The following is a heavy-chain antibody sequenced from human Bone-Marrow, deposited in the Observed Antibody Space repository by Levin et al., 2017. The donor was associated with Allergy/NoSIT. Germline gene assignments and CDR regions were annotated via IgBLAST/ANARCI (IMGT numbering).Heavy chain of an antibody. CDR3: TKGQRGSASNWFGP. V-gene: IGHV3-9*01. D-gene: IGHD6-6*01. Sequence: PGGSLRLSCAASGFTFDDYAMHWVRQSPRSGLEWVSTISWDGGNIDYADSVRGRFTISRDNAKKSLYLQMNSLRTEDTALYYCTKGQRGSASNWFGPWGQGTLVTVSS. J-gene: IGHJ5*02. CDR1: GFTFDDYA. CDR2: ISWDGGNI.